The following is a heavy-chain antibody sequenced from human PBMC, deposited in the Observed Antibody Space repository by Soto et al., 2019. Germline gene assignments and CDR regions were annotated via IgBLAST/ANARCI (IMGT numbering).Heavy chain of an antibody. D-gene: IGHD3-22*01. V-gene: IGHV1-18*01. CDR1: GYTFTSYG. CDR2: ISAYNGNT. Sequence: ASVKVSCKASGYTFTSYGISWVRQAPGQGLEWMGWISAYNGNTNYAQKLQGRVTLTTDTSTSTAYMELRSLRSDDTAVYYCAKHYYDSSGYTYFDYWGQGTLVTSPQ. J-gene: IGHJ4*02. CDR3: AKHYYDSSGYTYFDY.